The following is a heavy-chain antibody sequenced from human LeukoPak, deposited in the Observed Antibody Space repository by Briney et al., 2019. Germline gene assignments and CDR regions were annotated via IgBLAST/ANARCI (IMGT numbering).Heavy chain of an antibody. CDR3: ARDSSGYYAAPFDY. Sequence: GGSLRLSCAASGFTFSSYAMSWVRQAPGKGLEWVSAISGSGGSTYYADSVKGRFTISRDNSKNTLYLQMNGLRAEDTAVYYCARDSSGYYAAPFDYWGQGTLVTVSS. V-gene: IGHV3-23*01. CDR1: GFTFSSYA. D-gene: IGHD3-22*01. J-gene: IGHJ4*02. CDR2: ISGSGGST.